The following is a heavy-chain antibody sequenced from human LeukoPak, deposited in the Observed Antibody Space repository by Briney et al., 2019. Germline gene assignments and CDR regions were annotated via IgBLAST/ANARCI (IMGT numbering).Heavy chain of an antibody. Sequence: SETLSLTCAVYGGSFSGYYWSWIRQPPGKGLEWIGEINHSGSTNYNPSLKSRVTISVDTSKNQFSLKLSSVTAADTAVYYCARRFDSWGQGTLVTVSS. J-gene: IGHJ4*02. CDR3: ARRFDS. CDR2: INHSGST. V-gene: IGHV4-34*01. CDR1: GGSFSGYY.